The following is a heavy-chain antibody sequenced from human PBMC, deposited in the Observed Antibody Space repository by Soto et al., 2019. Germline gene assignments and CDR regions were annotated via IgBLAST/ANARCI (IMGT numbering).Heavy chain of an antibody. Sequence: HPGGSLRLSCAASGFIFSNYFMSWVRQAPGKGLEWVANIKQDGSEKYYVDSVKGRFTISRDNTKNSVFLQMNSLRAEDTAVYYRGTDGDYILAPLEYWGQGTLVTVSS. D-gene: IGHD4-4*01. CDR3: GTDGDYILAPLEY. CDR2: IKQDGSEK. CDR1: GFIFSNYF. V-gene: IGHV3-7*01. J-gene: IGHJ4*02.